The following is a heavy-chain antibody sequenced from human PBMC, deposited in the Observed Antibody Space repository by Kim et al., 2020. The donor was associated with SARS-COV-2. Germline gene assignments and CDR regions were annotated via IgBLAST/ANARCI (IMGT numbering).Heavy chain of an antibody. V-gene: IGHV7-4-1*02. CDR2: INTNTGNP. D-gene: IGHD6-13*01. J-gene: IGHJ6*02. CDR3: ARRGGGSSSWYHSSNGDLNYYYYYGMDV. Sequence: ASVKVSCKASGYTFTSYAMNWVRQAPGQGLEWMGWINTNTGNPTYAQGFPGRFVFSLDTSVSTAYLQISSLKAEDTAVYYCARRGGGSSSWYHSSNGDLNYYYYYGMDVWGQGTTVTLSS. CDR1: GYTFTSYA.